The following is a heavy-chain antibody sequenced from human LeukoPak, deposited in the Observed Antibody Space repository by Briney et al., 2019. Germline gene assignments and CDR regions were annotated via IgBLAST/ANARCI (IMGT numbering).Heavy chain of an antibody. D-gene: IGHD3-10*01. J-gene: IGHJ6*02. V-gene: IGHV3-7*01. CDR1: GFTFSSYW. Sequence: GGSLRLSCAASGFTFSSYWMSWVRQAPGKGLEWVANIKQDGSEKYYVDSVKGRFTISRDNAKNSLYLQMNSLRAEDTAVYYCARENYGSGSYYNVYYYYGMDVWGQGTTVTVSS. CDR3: ARENYGSGSYYNVYYYYGMDV. CDR2: IKQDGSEK.